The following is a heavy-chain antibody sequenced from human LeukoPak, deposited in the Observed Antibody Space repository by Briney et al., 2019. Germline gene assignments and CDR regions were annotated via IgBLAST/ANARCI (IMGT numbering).Heavy chain of an antibody. V-gene: IGHV1-46*01. CDR2: INPSGGST. CDR1: GYTFTSYY. J-gene: IGHJ4*02. D-gene: IGHD3-22*01. CDR3: ARGGVHPELISSGYPYYFDY. Sequence: ASVKVSCKASGYTFTSYYMHWVRQAPGQGLEWMGIINPSGGSTSYAQKFQGRVTMTRDMSTSTVYMELSSLRSEDTAVYYCARGGVHPELISSGYPYYFDYWGQGTLVTVSS.